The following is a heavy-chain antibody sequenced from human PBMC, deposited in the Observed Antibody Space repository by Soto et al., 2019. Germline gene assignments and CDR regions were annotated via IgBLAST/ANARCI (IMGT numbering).Heavy chain of an antibody. Sequence: QLQLRESGPGLVKPSETLSLTCSVSDDSINSDKYYWGWIRQPPGKGLEWIGSIYYRGNAYYNPSLQTRVTISLDKSKSPFSLKLNSVTAADSAVYFCARLEGLATISYYFDFWGPGALVTVSS. CDR1: DDSINSDKYY. CDR3: ARLEGLATISYYFDF. D-gene: IGHD3-9*01. J-gene: IGHJ4*02. V-gene: IGHV4-39*01. CDR2: IYYRGNA.